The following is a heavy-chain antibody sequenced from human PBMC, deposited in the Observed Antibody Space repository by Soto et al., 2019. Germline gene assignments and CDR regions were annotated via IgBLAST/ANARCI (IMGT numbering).Heavy chain of an antibody. J-gene: IGHJ6*02. Sequence: EVQLVESGGGLVKPGGSLRLSCVASAFTFNNFPMHWVRQAPGKGLQWLASITTTSTYKYYADSVKGRFSISRDNAKNSLYLELTNLRPEDTAVYYCAREKFSSTSCNHGMDVWGLGATVTVSS. D-gene: IGHD2-2*01. CDR2: ITTTSTYK. CDR1: AFTFNNFP. CDR3: AREKFSSTSCNHGMDV. V-gene: IGHV3-21*01.